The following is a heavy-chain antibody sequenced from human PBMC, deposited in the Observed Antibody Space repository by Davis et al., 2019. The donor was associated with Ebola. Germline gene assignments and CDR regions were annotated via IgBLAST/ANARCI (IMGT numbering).Heavy chain of an antibody. CDR2: IRSKASGGTR. D-gene: IGHD1-26*01. CDR3: SRVWWDLALGDY. V-gene: IGHV3-49*03. Sequence: PAGSLTLSCTASGFTFGDYAMSWFRQAPGKGLEWVGSIRSKASGGTRQYAASVEGRFTISSDDSKSVAYLQMHSLTTEDTAVYYCSRVWWDLALGDYWGQGTLVTVSS. CDR1: GFTFGDYA. J-gene: IGHJ4*02.